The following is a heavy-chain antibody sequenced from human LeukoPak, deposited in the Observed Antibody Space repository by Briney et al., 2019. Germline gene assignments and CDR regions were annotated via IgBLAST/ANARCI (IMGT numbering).Heavy chain of an antibody. V-gene: IGHV4-34*01. D-gene: IGHD6-13*01. Sequence: SETLSLTCAVYGGSFSGYYWSWIRQPPGKGLEWIGEINHSGSTNYNPSLKRRVTISVDTSKNQFSLKLSTVTAADTAVYYCARPSSSWYHAFDIWGQGTMVTVSS. CDR2: INHSGST. J-gene: IGHJ3*02. CDR3: ARPSSSWYHAFDI. CDR1: GGSFSGYY.